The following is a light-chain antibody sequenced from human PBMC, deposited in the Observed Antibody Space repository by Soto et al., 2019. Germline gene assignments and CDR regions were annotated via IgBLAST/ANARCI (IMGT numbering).Light chain of an antibody. J-gene: IGKJ4*01. CDR1: QGIRTD. CDR2: AAS. V-gene: IGKV1-6*01. CDR3: QQANTFPLT. Sequence: AVQLTQSPSSLSASVGDRVTITCRASQGIRTDLGWYQQSPGKAPKVLIYAASSLQSGVPSRFSGSGSGKDFALTISSLQPEDFATYYCQQANTFPLTVGGGTKVDMK.